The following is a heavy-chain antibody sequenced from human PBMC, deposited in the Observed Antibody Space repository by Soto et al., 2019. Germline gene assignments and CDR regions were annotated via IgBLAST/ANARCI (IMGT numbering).Heavy chain of an antibody. Sequence: QVQLQQWGAGLLKPSETLSLTCAVYGGSFSGYYWSWIRQPPGKGLEWIGENNHSGSTNYNPSLKSRVTISVATSKNQFSLTLTSVTTAPTAVYYCASAHRLLFFGYFPLYYSVQGTLVTVSS. CDR1: GGSFSGYY. J-gene: IGHJ4*02. V-gene: IGHV4-34*01. CDR2: NNHSGST. D-gene: IGHD3-10*01. CDR3: ASAHRLLFFGYFPLYY.